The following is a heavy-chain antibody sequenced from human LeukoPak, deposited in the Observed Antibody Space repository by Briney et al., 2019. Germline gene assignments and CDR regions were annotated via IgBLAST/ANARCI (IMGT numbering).Heavy chain of an antibody. CDR2: IIPIFGTT. V-gene: IGHV1-69*13. Sequence: SVKVSCKPSGGTFNNYAVAWVRQAPGQGLEWMGQIIPIFGTTSYAPKFQGRVAITADEMTTTAYMELSSLISEDTAVYYCTRDPLAASAPGYFDSWGQGSLVAVSS. D-gene: IGHD6-13*01. J-gene: IGHJ4*02. CDR3: TRDPLAASAPGYFDS. CDR1: GGTFNNYA.